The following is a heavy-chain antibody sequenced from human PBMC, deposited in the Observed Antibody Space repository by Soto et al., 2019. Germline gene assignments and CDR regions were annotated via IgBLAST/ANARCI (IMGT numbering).Heavy chain of an antibody. CDR2: FRSGGDDDTT. CDR1: GFTFSSYS. Sequence: GGSLRLSCAASGFTFSSYSMSWVRQAPGKGLEWVSGFRSGGDDDTTYYADSVRGRFTISRDNSKNTLFLQMNSLRAEDTTIYYCAKKVNSGSGSQFFDYWGQGTLVTVSS. J-gene: IGHJ4*02. D-gene: IGHD3-10*01. CDR3: AKKVNSGSGSQFFDY. V-gene: IGHV3-23*01.